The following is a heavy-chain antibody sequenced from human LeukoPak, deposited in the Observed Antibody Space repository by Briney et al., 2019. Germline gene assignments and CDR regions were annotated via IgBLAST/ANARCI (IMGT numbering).Heavy chain of an antibody. D-gene: IGHD3-22*01. CDR3: AKSSYYDSSGFYREYYFDY. CDR2: VSRSGGAT. Sequence: GGSLRLSCAASGFSFTSYAMSWVRQAQGKGLEWVSAVSRSGGATYYADSVKGRFTISRDNSKSTVYLEMNSLRAEDTAVYYCAKSSYYDSSGFYREYYFDYWGQGTLVTVSS. V-gene: IGHV3-23*01. J-gene: IGHJ4*02. CDR1: GFSFTSYA.